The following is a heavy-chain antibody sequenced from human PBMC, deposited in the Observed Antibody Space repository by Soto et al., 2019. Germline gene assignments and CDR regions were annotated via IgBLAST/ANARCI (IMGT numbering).Heavy chain of an antibody. D-gene: IGHD6-19*01. CDR3: ARVVAVAGLNWFDP. CDR1: GGSISSYY. J-gene: IGHJ5*02. CDR2: IYYSGST. V-gene: IGHV4-59*01. Sequence: SETLSLTCTVSGGSISSYYWSWVRQPPGKGLEWIGYIYYSGSTNYNPSLKSRVTISVDTSKNQFSLKLSSVTAADTAVYYCARVVAVAGLNWFDPWGQGTLVTVSS.